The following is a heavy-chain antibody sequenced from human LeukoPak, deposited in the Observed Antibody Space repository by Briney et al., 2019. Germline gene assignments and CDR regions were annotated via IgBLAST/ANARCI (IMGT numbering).Heavy chain of an antibody. CDR1: VFTFSSYT. D-gene: IGHD1-26*01. CDR2: ITTGGPNT. V-gene: IGHV3-23*01. Sequence: GGSLRLSCTASVFTFSSYTMSWVRQAPGKGQKWVSTITTGGPNTYYPDSVEGRFTISRDNSKNTVYLQMNSLRADDTAVYYCVKSRRVGANQRGLFDYWGQGTLVTVSP. CDR3: VKSRRVGANQRGLFDY. J-gene: IGHJ4*02.